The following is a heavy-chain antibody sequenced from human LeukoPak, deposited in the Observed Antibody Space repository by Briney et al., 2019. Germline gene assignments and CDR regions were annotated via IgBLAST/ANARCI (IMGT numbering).Heavy chain of an antibody. D-gene: IGHD2-15*01. V-gene: IGHV3-7*01. Sequence: GGSLRLSCVASRFKFRNYWMSWVRQAPGKGLEWVANINEAGSEKYYADSVKGRFTISRDNAQNSLFLQMNSLRADDTAVYYCVRPELPGWSVLFDFWGQGTLVTVSS. J-gene: IGHJ4*02. CDR3: VRPELPGWSVLFDF. CDR1: RFKFRNYW. CDR2: INEAGSEK.